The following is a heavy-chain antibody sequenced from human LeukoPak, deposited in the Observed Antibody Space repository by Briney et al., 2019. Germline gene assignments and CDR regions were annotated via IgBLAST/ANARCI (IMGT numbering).Heavy chain of an antibody. CDR3: AKEFSRRAFDY. CDR2: VTGGGGNT. CDR1: GFTFRAYD. D-gene: IGHD2-2*01. V-gene: IGHV3-23*01. J-gene: IGHJ4*02. Sequence: QTGGSLRLSCAASGFTFRAYDMSWARQAPGRGLEWLSGVTGGGGNTYRADSVKGRFTISRDNSKNTLYLQMNSLRVEDTAVYYCAKEFSRRAFDYWGQGTLVIVSS.